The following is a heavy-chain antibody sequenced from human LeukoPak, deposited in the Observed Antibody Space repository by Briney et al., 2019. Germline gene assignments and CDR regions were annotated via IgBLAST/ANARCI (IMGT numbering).Heavy chain of an antibody. Sequence: GGSLRLSCAASGITFSSYAMHWVRQAPGEGLEWVAVISYDGSNKYYADSVKGRFTISRDNSKNTLYLQMNSLRAEDTAVYYCAKAGYYDSSGYLDYWGQGTLVTVSS. CDR2: ISYDGSNK. CDR3: AKAGYYDSSGYLDY. J-gene: IGHJ4*02. CDR1: GITFSSYA. D-gene: IGHD3-22*01. V-gene: IGHV3-30*04.